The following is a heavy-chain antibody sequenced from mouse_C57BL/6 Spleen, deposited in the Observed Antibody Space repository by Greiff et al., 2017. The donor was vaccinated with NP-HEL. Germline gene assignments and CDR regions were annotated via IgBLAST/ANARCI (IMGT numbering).Heavy chain of an antibody. CDR1: GYTFTDYE. CDR2: IDPETGGT. D-gene: IGHD2-1*01. CDR3: TKIYYGFDY. J-gene: IGHJ2*01. V-gene: IGHV1-15*01. Sequence: QVTLKVSGAELVRPGASVTLSCKASGYTFTDYEMHWVKQTPVHGLEWIGAIDPETGGTAYNQKFKGKAILTADKSSSTAYMELRSLTSEDSAVYYCTKIYYGFDYWGQGTTLTVSS.